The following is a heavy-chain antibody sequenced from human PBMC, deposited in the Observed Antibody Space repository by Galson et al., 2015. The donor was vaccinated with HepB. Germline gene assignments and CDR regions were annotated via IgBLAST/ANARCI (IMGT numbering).Heavy chain of an antibody. V-gene: IGHV5-51*01. CDR2: IYPGDTNT. CDR3: ARRGHESVFDL. CDR1: GSSCTSYW. D-gene: IGHD5/OR15-5a*01. J-gene: IGHJ3*01. Sequence: QSGAEVKKPGESLKISCKASGSSCTSYWIEWVRQMPGKGLEWMGLIYPGDTNTRYSPSFQGKVTISADKPISTVYLQWSSLKASDTAMYYCARRGHESVFDLWGQGTMVSVPS.